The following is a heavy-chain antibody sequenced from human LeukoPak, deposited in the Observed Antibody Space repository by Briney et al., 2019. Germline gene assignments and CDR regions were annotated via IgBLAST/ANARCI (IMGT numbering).Heavy chain of an antibody. Sequence: GWPLRLSCAASGFTFSNAWMSWVRQAPGKGLEWVGRIKSKTDGGTTDYAAPVKGRFTISRDDSKNTLYLQMNSLRAEDTAVYYCAKGIVGVTSRYWYFDLWGRGTLVTVSS. J-gene: IGHJ2*01. CDR3: AKGIVGVTSRYWYFDL. D-gene: IGHD2-21*02. CDR2: IKSKTDGGTT. V-gene: IGHV3-15*01. CDR1: GFTFSNAW.